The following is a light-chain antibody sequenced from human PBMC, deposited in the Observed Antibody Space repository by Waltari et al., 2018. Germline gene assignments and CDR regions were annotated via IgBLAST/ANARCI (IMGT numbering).Light chain of an antibody. CDR2: GAS. Sequence: EIVLTQSPGTLSLSPGERATLPCRASQSVSSSYLAWYQQNPGQAPRLLIYGASSRATGIPDRFSGSGSGTDFTLTISRLEPEDFAVYYCQQYGSSPTFGGGTKVEIK. CDR1: QSVSSSY. CDR3: QQYGSSPT. J-gene: IGKJ4*01. V-gene: IGKV3-20*01.